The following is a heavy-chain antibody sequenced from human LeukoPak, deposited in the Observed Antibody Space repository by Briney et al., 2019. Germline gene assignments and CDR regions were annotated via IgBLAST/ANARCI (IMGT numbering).Heavy chain of an antibody. CDR3: ANRGGVGATFDY. Sequence: SETLSLTCTVSGGSILSTSFSWGWIRQSPGKGLEWIGYIYYSGSTYYNLSLKSRVTISIDTSKNQFSLKLNSVTATDTAVYYCANRGGVGATFDYWGQGTLVTVSS. J-gene: IGHJ4*02. D-gene: IGHD1-26*01. CDR1: GGSILSTSFS. CDR2: IYYSGST. V-gene: IGHV4-30-4*08.